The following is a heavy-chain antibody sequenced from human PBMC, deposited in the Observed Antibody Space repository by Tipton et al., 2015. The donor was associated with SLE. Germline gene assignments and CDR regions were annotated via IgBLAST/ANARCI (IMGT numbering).Heavy chain of an antibody. CDR2: ISGSGGST. D-gene: IGHD3-22*01. CDR1: GLTFSSYA. J-gene: IGHJ4*02. V-gene: IGHV3-23*01. Sequence: SLRLSCAASGLTFSSYAMSWVRQAPGKGLEWVSAISGSGGSTYYADSVKGRFTISRDNSKNTLYLQMNSLRAEDTAVYYCAKPYDSSGYYANFDYWGQGTLVTVSS. CDR3: AKPYDSSGYYANFDY.